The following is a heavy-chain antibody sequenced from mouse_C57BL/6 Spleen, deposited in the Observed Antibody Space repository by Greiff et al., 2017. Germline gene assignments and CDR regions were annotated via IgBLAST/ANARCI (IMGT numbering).Heavy chain of an antibody. V-gene: IGHV1-64*01. CDR3: ARWGVTTRFAY. CDR1: GYTFTSYW. J-gene: IGHJ3*01. CDR2: IHPNSGST. Sequence: VQLQQSGAELVKPGASVKLSCKASGYTFTSYWMHWVKQRPGQGLEWIGMIHPNSGSTNYNEKFKSKATLTVDKSSSTAYMQLSSLTSEDSAVYYCARWGVTTRFAYWGQGTLVTVSA. D-gene: IGHD2-2*01.